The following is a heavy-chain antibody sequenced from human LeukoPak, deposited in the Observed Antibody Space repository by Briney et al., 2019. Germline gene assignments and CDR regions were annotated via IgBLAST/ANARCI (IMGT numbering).Heavy chain of an antibody. Sequence: GGSLRLSCAASGFTFSSYEMNWVRQAPGKGLEWVSYISSSGSTIYYADSVKGRFTISRDNAKNSLYLLMNSLRAEDTAVYYCARAGGLAAADTPFDYWGQGTLVTVSS. D-gene: IGHD6-13*01. CDR3: ARAGGLAAADTPFDY. V-gene: IGHV3-48*03. CDR1: GFTFSSYE. J-gene: IGHJ4*02. CDR2: ISSSGSTI.